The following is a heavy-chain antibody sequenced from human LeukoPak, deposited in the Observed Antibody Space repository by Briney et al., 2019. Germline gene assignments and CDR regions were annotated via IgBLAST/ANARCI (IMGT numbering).Heavy chain of an antibody. J-gene: IGHJ4*02. D-gene: IGHD6-13*01. Sequence: GESLKISCKGSGYSLTSYWIGWVRQMPGEGLEWMGIIYPGDSDTRYSPSFQGQVTISADKSISTAYLQWSSLKASDTAMYYCARQGYGSSWYLAREQYYFDYWGQGTLVTVSS. CDR2: IYPGDSDT. V-gene: IGHV5-51*01. CDR3: ARQGYGSSWYLAREQYYFDY. CDR1: GYSLTSYW.